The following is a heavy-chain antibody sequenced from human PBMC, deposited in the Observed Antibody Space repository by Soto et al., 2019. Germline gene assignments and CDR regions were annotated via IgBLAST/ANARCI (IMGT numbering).Heavy chain of an antibody. J-gene: IGHJ4*02. Sequence: ASVKVSCKASGYSFTTYYMNWVRQAPGQGLEWMGIINPTSGRTTYAQRFQGRVTMTRDTSTSTVYMELSSVRSEDTAMYYCAICSIAATGPDFDYWGQGTLVTVSS. D-gene: IGHD6-13*01. CDR2: INPTSGRT. V-gene: IGHV1-46*01. CDR1: GYSFTTYY. CDR3: AICSIAATGPDFDY.